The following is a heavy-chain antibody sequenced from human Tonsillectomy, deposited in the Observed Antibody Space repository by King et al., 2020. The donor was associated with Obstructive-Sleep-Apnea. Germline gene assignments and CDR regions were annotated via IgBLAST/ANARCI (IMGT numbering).Heavy chain of an antibody. D-gene: IGHD3-9*01. CDR1: GFTFSSYA. CDR2: ISGSGGST. Sequence: VQLVESGGGLVQPGGSLRLSCAASGFTFSSYAMSWVRQAPGKGLEWVSAISGSGGSTYYADSVKGRFTIARDNSKNTLYLQMNSLRAEDTAVYYGAKEEATSYYDILTGYLPGWFDPWGQGTLVTVSS. V-gene: IGHV3-23*04. J-gene: IGHJ5*02. CDR3: AKEEATSYYDILTGYLPGWFDP.